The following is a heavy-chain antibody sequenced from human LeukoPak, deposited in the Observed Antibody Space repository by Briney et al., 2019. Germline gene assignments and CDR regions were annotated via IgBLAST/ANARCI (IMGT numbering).Heavy chain of an antibody. CDR1: GFTFSDHY. CDR3: TRDPRLADY. J-gene: IGHJ4*02. V-gene: IGHV3-11*01. Sequence: PGGSLRLSCAASGFTFSDHYMTWIRQAPGKGLEWLSYISPSGSDMNNADSVKGRFTISRDNAKRSLYLQMNSPRAEDTAVYYCTRDPRLADYWGQGTLVTVSS. CDR2: ISPSGSDM.